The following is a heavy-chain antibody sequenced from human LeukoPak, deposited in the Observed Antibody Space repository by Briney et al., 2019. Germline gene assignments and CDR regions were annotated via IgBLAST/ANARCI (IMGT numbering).Heavy chain of an antibody. CDR3: AKVVGAAAAGYFDY. Sequence: GGSLTLSCAASGFTFSTYAMTWVRQAPGKGLEWVSAISGSGASTYYTDSVKGRFTISRDNSKNTLYLQMNSLRAEDTAVYYCAKVVGAAAAGYFDYWGRGTLVTVSS. CDR2: ISGSGAST. J-gene: IGHJ4*02. D-gene: IGHD6-13*01. CDR1: GFTFSTYA. V-gene: IGHV3-23*01.